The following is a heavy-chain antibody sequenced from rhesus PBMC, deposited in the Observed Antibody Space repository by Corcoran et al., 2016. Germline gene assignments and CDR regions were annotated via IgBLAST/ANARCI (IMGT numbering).Heavy chain of an antibody. J-gene: IGHJ4*01. Sequence: QVQLQESGPGLVKPSETLSLTCAASGGAISSNYWSWIRQPPGTGLEWIGRIYGSGGNTKYNSSHGSRDTISTDTSKNQFSLKLSSVTAADTAVYYCARNSPRGTHEYGSSYGVDKWGQGVMVTVSS. CDR1: GGAISSNY. CDR3: ARNSPRGTHEYGSSYGVDK. D-gene: IGHD4-29*01. CDR2: IYGSGGNT. V-gene: IGHV4-147*01.